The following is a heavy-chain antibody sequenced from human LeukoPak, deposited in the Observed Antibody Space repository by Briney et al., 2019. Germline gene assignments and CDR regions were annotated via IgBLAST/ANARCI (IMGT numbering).Heavy chain of an antibody. CDR2: IREDGSEI. CDR3: TRDRSWSGYDY. Sequence: GGSLRLSCGASGFTFSTYWMTLVRQAPGKGLEWVANIREDGSEIFYVDSVKGRFTISRDNAKNSMYLQMNSLRVEDSGLYYCTRDRSWSGYDYWGQGTLVTASS. D-gene: IGHD1-26*01. J-gene: IGHJ4*02. V-gene: IGHV3-7*03. CDR1: GFTFSTYW.